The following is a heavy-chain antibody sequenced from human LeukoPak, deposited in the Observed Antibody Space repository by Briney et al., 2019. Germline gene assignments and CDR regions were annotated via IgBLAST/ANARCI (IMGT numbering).Heavy chain of an antibody. D-gene: IGHD3-22*01. CDR3: ARGYSSGYFFY. CDR1: GNTFTSYA. CDR2: IIPIFGTA. J-gene: IGHJ4*02. Sequence: ASVKVSCKASGNTFTSYAITWVRQAPGQGLEWMGGIIPIFGTANYAQKFQGRVTITADKSTSTAYMELSSLRSEDTAVYYCARGYSSGYFFYWGQGTLVTVSS. V-gene: IGHV1-69*06.